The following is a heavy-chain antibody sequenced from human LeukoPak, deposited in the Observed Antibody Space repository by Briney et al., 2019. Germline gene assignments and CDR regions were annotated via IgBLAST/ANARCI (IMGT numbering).Heavy chain of an antibody. V-gene: IGHV1-69*13. CDR3: ARDQGYRYGYGDFDY. D-gene: IGHD5-18*01. CDR2: IIPIFGTA. CDR1: GYTFTSYH. Sequence: GASVKVSCKASGYTFTSYHIHWARQAPGQGLEWMGGIIPIFGTANYAQKFQGRVTITADESTSTAYMELSSLRSEDTAVYYCARDQGYRYGYGDFDYWGQGTLVTVSS. J-gene: IGHJ4*02.